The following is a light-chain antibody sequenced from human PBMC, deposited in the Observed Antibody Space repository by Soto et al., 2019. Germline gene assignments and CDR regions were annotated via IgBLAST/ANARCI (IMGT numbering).Light chain of an antibody. V-gene: IGLV2-14*01. CDR3: CSYVTYSPSLV. Sequence: QSVLTHPASVSGSPGQSITISCTGTSSDVGSHNYVSWYQQHPGKAPKLIIFEVNSRPSGVSHRFSGSKSDNTASLTISGLQPDDEADYYCCSYVTYSPSLVFGGGTK. CDR2: EVN. J-gene: IGLJ2*01. CDR1: SSDVGSHNY.